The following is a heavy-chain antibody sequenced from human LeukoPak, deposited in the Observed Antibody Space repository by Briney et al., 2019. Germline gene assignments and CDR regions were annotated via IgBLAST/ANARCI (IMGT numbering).Heavy chain of an antibody. CDR2: IYYSGST. V-gene: IGHV4-59*01. CDR3: ARERYDILTGYDYYYYGMDV. J-gene: IGHJ6*02. Sequence: PSETLSLTCTVSGGSISSYYWSWIRQPPGKGLEWIGYIYYSGSTNYNPSLKSRVTISVDTSKNQFSLKLSSVTAANTAVYYCARERYDILTGYDYYYYGMDVWGQGTTVTVSS. D-gene: IGHD3-9*01. CDR1: GGSISSYY.